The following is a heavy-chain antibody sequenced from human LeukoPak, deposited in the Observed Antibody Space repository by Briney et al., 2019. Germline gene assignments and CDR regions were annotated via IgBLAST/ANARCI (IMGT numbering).Heavy chain of an antibody. J-gene: IGHJ4*02. CDR1: GFTFSSYA. Sequence: GGSLRLSCAVSGFTFSSYAMSWVRQAPGKGLEWVSSVHTTTTIAAGTTYYADSVKGRFTISRDNSKNTLHLQLSSLRAEDTAVYYCAKSPTVTTGTIFDYWGRGTLVTVSS. CDR2: VHTTTTIAAGTT. CDR3: AKSPTVTTGTIFDY. D-gene: IGHD4-17*01. V-gene: IGHV3-21*04.